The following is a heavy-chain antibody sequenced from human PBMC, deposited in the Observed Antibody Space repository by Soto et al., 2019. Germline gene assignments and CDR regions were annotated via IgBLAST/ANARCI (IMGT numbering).Heavy chain of an antibody. D-gene: IGHD1-26*01. V-gene: IGHV1-3*01. CDR3: ARGWEPKVGWFDP. Sequence: GASVKVSCKASGYTFTSYAMHWVRQAPGQRLEWMGWINAGNGNTKYSQKFQGRVTITRDTSASTAYMELSSLRSEDTAVYYCARGWEPKVGWFDPWGQGALVTVSS. J-gene: IGHJ5*02. CDR1: GYTFTSYA. CDR2: INAGNGNT.